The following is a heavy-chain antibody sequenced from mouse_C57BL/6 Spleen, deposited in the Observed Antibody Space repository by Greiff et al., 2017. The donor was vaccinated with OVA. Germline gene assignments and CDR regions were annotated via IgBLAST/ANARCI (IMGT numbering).Heavy chain of an antibody. D-gene: IGHD2-3*01. J-gene: IGHJ2*01. CDR1: GYAFSSYW. V-gene: IGHV1-80*01. CDR3: ASRYDGYLDY. Sequence: LQESGAELVKPGASVKISCKASGYAFSSYWMNWVKQRPGKGLEWIGQIYPGDGDTNYNGKFKGKATLTADKSSSTAYMQLSSLTSEDSAVYFCASRYDGYLDYWGQGTTLTVSS. CDR2: IYPGDGDT.